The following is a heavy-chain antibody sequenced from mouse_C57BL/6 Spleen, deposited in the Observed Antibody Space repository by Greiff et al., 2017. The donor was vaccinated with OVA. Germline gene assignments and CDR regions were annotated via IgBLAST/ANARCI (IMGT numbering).Heavy chain of an antibody. D-gene: IGHD1-1*01. CDR1: GYTFTSYW. J-gene: IGHJ2*01. CDR3: ARHGRGYFDY. Sequence: QVQLQQPGAELVMPGASVKLSCKASGYTFTSYWMHWVKQRPGQGLEWIGEIDPSDSYTNYNQKFKGKSTLTVDKSSSTAYMQLSSLTSADSAVYYCARHGRGYFDYWGQGTTLTVSS. CDR2: IDPSDSYT. V-gene: IGHV1-69*01.